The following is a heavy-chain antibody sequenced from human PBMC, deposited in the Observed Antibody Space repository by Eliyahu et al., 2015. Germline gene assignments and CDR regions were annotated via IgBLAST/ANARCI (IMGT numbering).Heavy chain of an antibody. CDR1: GFPFSSXA. CDR3: VKAGSTDYWYFDL. D-gene: IGHD6-13*01. J-gene: IGHJ2*01. V-gene: IGHV3-64D*08. Sequence: EVQLVESGGGLVQPGGSLXLXCSASGFPFSSXAMHWVRQAPGKGLEYVSAISSNGGSTYYADSVKGRFTISRDNSMHTLYLQMSSLRAEDTAVYYCVKAGSTDYWYFDLWGRGSLVTVSS. CDR2: ISSNGGST.